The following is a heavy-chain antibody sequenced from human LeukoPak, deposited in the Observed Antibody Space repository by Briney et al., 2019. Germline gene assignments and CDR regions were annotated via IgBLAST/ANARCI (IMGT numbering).Heavy chain of an antibody. CDR3: ARTGRYCSGGSCYSDFDY. D-gene: IGHD2-15*01. Sequence: SETLSLTCAVSGYSISRGYYWGWIRQPPGKGLEWIASIYQSGTTYYNPSPKSRVTISIDTSTNQFSLELSSVTAADTAVYYCARTGRYCSGGSCYSDFDYWGQGTLVTVSS. J-gene: IGHJ4*02. CDR2: IYQSGTT. CDR1: GYSISRGYY. V-gene: IGHV4-38-2*01.